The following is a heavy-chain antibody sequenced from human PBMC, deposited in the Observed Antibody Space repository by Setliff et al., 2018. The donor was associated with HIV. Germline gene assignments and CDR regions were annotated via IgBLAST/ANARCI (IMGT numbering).Heavy chain of an antibody. J-gene: IGHJ4*02. Sequence: AGGSLRLSCAASGFTFDDYGMSWVRQTPGRGLEWVSGINWNGGNTYYADSVKGRFTISRDNAKNSLYLQMSSLRAEDTAFYYCARDGTIYYDSSGYYPLPFDYWGQGTLVTVSS. V-gene: IGHV3-20*04. CDR3: ARDGTIYYDSSGYYPLPFDY. D-gene: IGHD3-22*01. CDR1: GFTFDDYG. CDR2: INWNGGNT.